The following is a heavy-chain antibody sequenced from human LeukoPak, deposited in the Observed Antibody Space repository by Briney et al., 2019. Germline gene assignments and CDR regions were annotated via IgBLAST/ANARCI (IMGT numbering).Heavy chain of an antibody. Sequence: GGSLRLSCAASGFTFSSYSMNWVRQAPGKGLEWVSYISSSSSTIYYADSVKGRFTISRDNAKNTLYLQMSSLRAEDTAVYYCAKDERNWNYNLASQTYDWGQGTLVTVSS. CDR3: AKDERNWNYNLASQTYD. CDR1: GFTFSSYS. CDR2: ISSSSSTI. J-gene: IGHJ4*02. D-gene: IGHD1-7*01. V-gene: IGHV3-48*01.